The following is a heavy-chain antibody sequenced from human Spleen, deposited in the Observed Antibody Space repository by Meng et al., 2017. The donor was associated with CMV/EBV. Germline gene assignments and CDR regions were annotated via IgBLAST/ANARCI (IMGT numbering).Heavy chain of an antibody. CDR3: AKWGWLQLYYFDY. CDR1: GFIFRSNT. J-gene: IGHJ4*02. D-gene: IGHD5-24*01. V-gene: IGHV3-23*01. CDR2: ISGSGGST. Sequence: GESLKISCAASGFIFRSNTMMWVRQAPGKGLEWVSAISGSGGSTYYADSVKGRFTISRDNSKNTLYLQMNSLRAEDTAVYYCAKWGWLQLYYFDYWGQGTLVTVSS.